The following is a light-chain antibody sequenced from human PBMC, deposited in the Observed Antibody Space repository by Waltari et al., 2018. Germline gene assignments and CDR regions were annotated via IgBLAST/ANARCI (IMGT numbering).Light chain of an antibody. Sequence: SSELTQDPAVSVALGQTVRITCQGDSLRSYYASWYQQKPGQAPVLVIYGKNNRPSGIPGRFSGTSSGKTASLTITGDQAEDEADYYCNSRDSSGNHLDVVFGGGTKLTVL. J-gene: IGLJ2*01. CDR1: SLRSYY. CDR3: NSRDSSGNHLDVV. CDR2: GKN. V-gene: IGLV3-19*01.